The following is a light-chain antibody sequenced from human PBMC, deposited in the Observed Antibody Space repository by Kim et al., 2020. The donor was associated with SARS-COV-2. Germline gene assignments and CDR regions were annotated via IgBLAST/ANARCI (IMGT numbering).Light chain of an antibody. CDR3: QQSYSTPPKYT. Sequence: DIQMTQSPPSLSASIGDRVTITCRASQTISNYLNWYQQKPGKAPKILIYSASNLQSGVPSRFSGSGSGTDFTLTISSLQPEDCATYYCQQSYSTPPKYTFGQGTKLEI. V-gene: IGKV1-39*01. CDR1: QTISNY. CDR2: SAS. J-gene: IGKJ2*01.